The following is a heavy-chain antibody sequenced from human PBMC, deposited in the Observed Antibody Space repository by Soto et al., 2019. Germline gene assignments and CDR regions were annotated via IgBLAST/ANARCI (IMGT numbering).Heavy chain of an antibody. Sequence: ASVKVSCKASGGTFSSYAISWVRQAPGQGLGWMGGIIPIFGTANYAQKFQGRVTITADESTSTAYMELSSLRSEDTAVYYCASLTGSSSWYNWFDPWGQGTLVTVSS. D-gene: IGHD6-13*01. CDR2: IIPIFGTA. J-gene: IGHJ5*02. V-gene: IGHV1-69*13. CDR3: ASLTGSSSWYNWFDP. CDR1: GGTFSSYA.